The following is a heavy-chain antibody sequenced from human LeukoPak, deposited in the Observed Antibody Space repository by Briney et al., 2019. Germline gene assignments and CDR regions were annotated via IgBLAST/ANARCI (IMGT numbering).Heavy chain of an antibody. CDR3: ARDRPHQQPIP. CDR2: ISPRSGVT. Sequence: ASVKVSCRASGFTFTDYWIHWVRLAPGQRLDWMGYISPRSGVTTFAQKFQGRITMTRDTSINTVYMELSRLRSDDTAIYYCARDRPHQQPIPWGQGTLVTVSS. D-gene: IGHD2-2*01. J-gene: IGHJ5*02. CDR1: GFTFTDYW. V-gene: IGHV1-2*02.